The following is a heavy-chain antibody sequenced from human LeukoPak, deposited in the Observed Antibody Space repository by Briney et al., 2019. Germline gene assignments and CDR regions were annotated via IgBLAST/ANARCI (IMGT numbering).Heavy chain of an antibody. CDR2: IWYDGSNK. J-gene: IGHJ6*02. Sequence: PGRSLRLSCEASGFTFSSYGMHWVRQAPGKGLEWVAVIWYDGSNKYYADSVKGRFTISRDNSKNTLYLQMNSLRAEDTAVYYCARDHSSSWYYYYYGMDVWGQGTTVTVSS. V-gene: IGHV3-33*01. CDR1: GFTFSSYG. CDR3: ARDHSSSWYYYYYGMDV. D-gene: IGHD6-13*01.